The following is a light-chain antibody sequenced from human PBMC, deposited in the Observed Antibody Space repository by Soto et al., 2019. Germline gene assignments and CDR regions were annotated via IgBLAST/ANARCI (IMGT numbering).Light chain of an antibody. V-gene: IGKV3-20*01. J-gene: IGKJ5*01. CDR3: QQYWTSEII. Sequence: EIVLTQSPGTLFLSPGERATLSCRASQTLSNSFIAWYQHKPGQAPRLYIYDTSGRATGVPDSYSASGSGTDFTLSIIRLEPEEFSVFFCQQYWTSEIIFGQGTRLEIK. CDR2: DTS. CDR1: QTLSNSF.